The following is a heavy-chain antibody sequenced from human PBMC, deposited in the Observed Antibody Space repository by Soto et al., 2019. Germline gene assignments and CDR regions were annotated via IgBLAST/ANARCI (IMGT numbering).Heavy chain of an antibody. CDR1: GFSLSTSRVG. CDR3: AHTSGSGNFACFDY. Sequence: QITLKESGPTLVKPTQTLTLTCTFSGFSLSTSRVGVGWIRQPPGKALEWLALIYWDDDKRYSPSLKNRLTITKDTSKNQVVLTMTNTDPVDTATYYCAHTSGSGNFACFDYWGQGTLVTVSS. D-gene: IGHD3-10*01. J-gene: IGHJ4*02. CDR2: IYWDDDK. V-gene: IGHV2-5*02.